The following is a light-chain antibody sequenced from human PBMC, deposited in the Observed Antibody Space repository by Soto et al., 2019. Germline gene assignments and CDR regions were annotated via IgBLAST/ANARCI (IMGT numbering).Light chain of an antibody. CDR3: QQYDSLPLT. J-gene: IGKJ3*01. V-gene: IGKV1-33*01. CDR2: DVS. CDR1: QDIFNY. Sequence: DIQMTQSPSSLSAFVGDRVTITCQASQDIFNYLHWYQQKPGKAPKLLIFDVSSLEAGVPSRFSGSGSGTEFILTISSLQPEDLATYYCQQYDSLPLTFGPGTTVDLK.